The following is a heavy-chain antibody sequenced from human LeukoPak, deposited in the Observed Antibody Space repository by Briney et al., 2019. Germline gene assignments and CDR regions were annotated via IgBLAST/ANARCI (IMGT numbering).Heavy chain of an antibody. CDR3: AINIVVVPAAMRGGDY. V-gene: IGHV3-23*01. J-gene: IGHJ4*02. D-gene: IGHD2-2*01. CDR2: ISGSGGST. CDR1: GLTYSSYA. Sequence: RGSLRLSCAASGLTYSSYAMSWVRQAPGKGLEWASPISGSGGSTYYADSVKGRFTISRDNSKNTLYLQMNSLRAEDTAVYYCAINIVVVPAAMRGGDYWGQGALVTVSS.